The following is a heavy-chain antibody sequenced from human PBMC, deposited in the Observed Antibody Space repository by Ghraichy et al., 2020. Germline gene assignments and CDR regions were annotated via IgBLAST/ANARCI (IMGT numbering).Heavy chain of an antibody. CDR1: GYTFTNYD. CDR2: ISSYTGNT. J-gene: IGHJ4*02. D-gene: IGHD3-10*01. V-gene: IGHV1-18*01. Sequence: ASVKVSCMPSGYTFTNYDISWVRQAPGHGLEWMGWISSYTGNTEFAQRFQGRLILTTDTSSNTAYMDLMNLRSDDTAVYYCANESLPWGQGTLVTVSS. CDR3: ANESLP.